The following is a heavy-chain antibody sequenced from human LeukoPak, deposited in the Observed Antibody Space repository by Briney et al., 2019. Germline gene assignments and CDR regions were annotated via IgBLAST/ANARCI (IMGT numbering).Heavy chain of an antibody. CDR3: ARVKGWVAPLGY. CDR2: IRYDGSNK. Sequence: SGGSLRLSCAASGFTFSSYGMHWVRQAPGKGLEWVAFIRYDGSNKYYADSVKGRFTISRDNSKNTLYLQMNSLRAEDTAVYYCARVKGWVAPLGYWGQGTLVTVSS. D-gene: IGHD2-15*01. CDR1: GFTFSSYG. J-gene: IGHJ4*02. V-gene: IGHV3-30*02.